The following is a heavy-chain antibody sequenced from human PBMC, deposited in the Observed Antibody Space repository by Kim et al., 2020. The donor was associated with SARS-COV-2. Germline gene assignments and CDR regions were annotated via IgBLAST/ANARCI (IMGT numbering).Heavy chain of an antibody. CDR3: AIAVLGLYYDFWSGYPY. V-gene: IGHV1-2*06. CDR1: GYTFTGYY. CDR2: INPNSGGT. J-gene: IGHJ4*02. Sequence: ASVKVSCKASGYTFTGYYMHWVRQAPGQGLEWMGRINPNSGGTNYAQKFQGRVTMTRDTSISTAYMELSRLRSDDTAVYYCAIAVLGLYYDFWSGYPYWGQGTLVTVSS. D-gene: IGHD3-3*01.